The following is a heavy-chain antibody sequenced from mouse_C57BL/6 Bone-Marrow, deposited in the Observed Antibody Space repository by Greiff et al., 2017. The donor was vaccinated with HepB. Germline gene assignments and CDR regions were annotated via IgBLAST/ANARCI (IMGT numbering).Heavy chain of an antibody. CDR2: ISSGGSYT. CDR1: GFTFSSYG. CDR3: ARQRYYGSSWGYFDV. V-gene: IGHV5-6*01. Sequence: VQLKESGGDLVKPGGSLKLSCAASGFTFSSYGMSWVRQTPDKRLEWVATISSGGSYTYYPDSVKGRFTISRDNAKNTLYLQMSSLKSEDTAMYYCARQRYYGSSWGYFDVWGTGTTVTVSS. D-gene: IGHD1-1*01. J-gene: IGHJ1*03.